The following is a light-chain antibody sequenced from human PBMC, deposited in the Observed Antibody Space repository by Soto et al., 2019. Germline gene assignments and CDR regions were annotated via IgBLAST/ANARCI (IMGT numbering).Light chain of an antibody. CDR1: QSVSTY. CDR3: QQRSNGLT. Sequence: EIILTQSPATLSLSPGERATLSCRASQSVSTYLTWYQQKPGQAPRLLIYAASNQATGIPARFSGSGSGTDFTLTISSLEPEDFGVYYCQQRSNGLTFGGGTKVDIK. J-gene: IGKJ4*01. V-gene: IGKV3-11*01. CDR2: AAS.